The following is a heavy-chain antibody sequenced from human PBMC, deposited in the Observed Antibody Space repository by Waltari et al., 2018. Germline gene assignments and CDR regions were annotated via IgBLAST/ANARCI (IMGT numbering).Heavy chain of an antibody. CDR3: AKDPAGTYYFEY. CDR1: EFTFSSYA. J-gene: IGHJ4*02. Sequence: EVQLLESGGGLVQPGGSLRLSCAASEFTFSSYAMNWVRQAPGKGLEWVPTISGSVCNTYYADSVKGRFTISRDNSKNTLYLQMNSLRAEDTAVYYCAKDPAGTYYFEYWGQGTLVTVSS. D-gene: IGHD6-19*01. CDR2: ISGSVCNT. V-gene: IGHV3-23*01.